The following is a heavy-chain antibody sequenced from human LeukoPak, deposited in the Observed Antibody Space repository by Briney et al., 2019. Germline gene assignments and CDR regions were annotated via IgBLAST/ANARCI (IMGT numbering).Heavy chain of an antibody. V-gene: IGHV4-34*01. D-gene: IGHD3-16*01. CDR2: INHSGST. CDR3: ARHYGP. CDR1: GGSFSGYY. Sequence: SETRSLTCAVYGGSFSGYYWSGIRQPPGKGLEWIGEINHSGSTNYNPSLKSRVTISVDTSKNQFSLKLTSVTAADTAVYYCARHYGPWGQGTLVTVSS. J-gene: IGHJ5*02.